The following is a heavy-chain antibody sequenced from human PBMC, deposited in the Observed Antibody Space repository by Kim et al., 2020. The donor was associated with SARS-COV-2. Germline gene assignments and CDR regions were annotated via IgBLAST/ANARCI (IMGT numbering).Heavy chain of an antibody. V-gene: IGHV1-69*13. CDR1: GGTFSSYA. J-gene: IGHJ4*02. Sequence: SVKVSCKASGGTFSSYAISWVRQAPGQGLEWMGGIIPIFGTANYAQKFQGRVTITADESTSTAYMELSSLRSEDTAVYYCARDNIVATITFENWGQGTLVTVSS. D-gene: IGHD5-12*01. CDR2: IIPIFGTA. CDR3: ARDNIVATITFEN.